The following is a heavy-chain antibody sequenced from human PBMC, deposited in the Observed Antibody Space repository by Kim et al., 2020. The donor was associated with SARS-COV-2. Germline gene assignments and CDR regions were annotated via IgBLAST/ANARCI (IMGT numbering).Heavy chain of an antibody. V-gene: IGHV4-39*01. CDR1: GGSISSSSYY. D-gene: IGHD6-19*01. J-gene: IGHJ4*02. CDR3: ARLGQWLVYYFDY. CDR2: IYYSGSP. Sequence: SETLSLTCTVSGGSISSSSYYWGWIRQPPGKGLEWIGSIYYSGSPYYNPSLKSRVTISVGTSKNQFSLKLGSVTAADTAVYDCARLGQWLVYYFDYWGQGTLVTVSS.